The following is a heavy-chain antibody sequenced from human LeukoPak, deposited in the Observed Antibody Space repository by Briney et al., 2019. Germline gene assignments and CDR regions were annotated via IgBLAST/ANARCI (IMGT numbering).Heavy chain of an antibody. CDR2: IYYSGST. CDR3: ARDKGYYYDSSGYLN. J-gene: IGHJ4*02. CDR1: GGSISSYY. D-gene: IGHD3-22*01. Sequence: KASETLSLTCTVSGGSISSYYWSWIRQPPGKGLEWIGYIYYSGSTNYNPSLKSRVTISVDTSKNQFSLKLSSVTAADTAVYYCARDKGYYYDSSGYLNWGQGTLVTVSS. V-gene: IGHV4-59*01.